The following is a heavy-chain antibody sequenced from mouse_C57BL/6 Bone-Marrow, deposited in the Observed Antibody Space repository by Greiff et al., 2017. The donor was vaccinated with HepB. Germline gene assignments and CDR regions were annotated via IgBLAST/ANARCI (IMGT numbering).Heavy chain of an antibody. CDR1: GYTFTDYN. D-gene: IGHD1-1*01. J-gene: IGHJ1*03. Sequence: EVQLQQSGPELVKPGASVKIPCKASGYTFTDYNMDWVKQSHGKSLEWIGDINPNNGGTIYNQKFKGKATLTVDKSSSTAYMELRSLPSEDTAVYYCARSHYGSSYVGWYFDVWGTGTTVTVSS. CDR2: INPNNGGT. CDR3: ARSHYGSSYVGWYFDV. V-gene: IGHV1-18*01.